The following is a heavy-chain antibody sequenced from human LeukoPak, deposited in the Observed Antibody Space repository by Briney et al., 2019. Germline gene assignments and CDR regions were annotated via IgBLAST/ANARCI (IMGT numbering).Heavy chain of an antibody. CDR2: IYHSGSI. J-gene: IGHJ4*02. D-gene: IGHD3-10*01. V-gene: IGHV4-39*01. CDR3: GRQSYYGSGTYYLFDD. Sequence: SETLSLTCTVSGGSISSSSHYWGWTRQPPGKGLEWIGSIYHSGSIYYKPSLESRVTVSIDKSKNQFSLDLTSVTAADTAVYYCGRQSYYGSGTYYLFDDWGQGTLVTVSS. CDR1: GGSISSSSHY.